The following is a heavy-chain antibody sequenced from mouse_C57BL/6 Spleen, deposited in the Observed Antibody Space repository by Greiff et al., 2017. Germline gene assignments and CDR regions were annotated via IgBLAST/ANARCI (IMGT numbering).Heavy chain of an antibody. D-gene: IGHD2-1*01. V-gene: IGHV1-20*01. Sequence: VQLQQSGPELVKPGASVKISCKASGYSFTGYFMNWVMQSHGKSLEWIGRINPYNGDTFYNQKFKGKATLTVDKSSSTAHMELRSLTSEDSAVYYCARGGSYYGSYGYFDVWGTGTTVTVAS. CDR2: INPYNGDT. J-gene: IGHJ1*03. CDR1: GYSFTGYF. CDR3: ARGGSYYGSYGYFDV.